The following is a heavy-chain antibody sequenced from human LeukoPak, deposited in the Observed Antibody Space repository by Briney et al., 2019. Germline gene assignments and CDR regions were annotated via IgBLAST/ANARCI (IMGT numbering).Heavy chain of an antibody. D-gene: IGHD6-13*01. CDR3: ARGDSSSWYLGAFDI. Sequence: SETLLLTCTVSGGSISSYYWSWIRQPPGKGLEWIGYIYYSGSTNYNPSLKSRVTISVDTSKNQFSLKLSSVTAADTAVYYCARGDSSSWYLGAFDIWGQGTMVTVSS. CDR2: IYYSGST. V-gene: IGHV4-59*01. CDR1: GGSISSYY. J-gene: IGHJ3*02.